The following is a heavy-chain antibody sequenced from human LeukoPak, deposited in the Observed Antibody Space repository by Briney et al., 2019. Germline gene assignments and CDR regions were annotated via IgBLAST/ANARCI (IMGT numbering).Heavy chain of an antibody. D-gene: IGHD6-13*01. CDR2: ISYDGSNK. CDR3: AMTPEYSSSWHRDY. J-gene: IGHJ4*02. CDR1: GFTFSSYG. Sequence: PGGSLRLSCAASGFTFSSYGMHWVRQAPGKGLEWVAVISYDGSNKYYADSVKGRFTISRDNSKNTLYLQMNSLRAEDTAVYYCAMTPEYSSSWHRDYWGQGTLVTVSS. V-gene: IGHV3-30*03.